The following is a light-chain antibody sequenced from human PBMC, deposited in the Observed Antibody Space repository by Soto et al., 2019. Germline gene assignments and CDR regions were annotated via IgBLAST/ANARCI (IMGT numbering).Light chain of an antibody. V-gene: IGKV1-39*01. CDR3: QQSYSTPWT. J-gene: IGKJ1*01. CDR1: QSISSY. Sequence: DIQMTQSPSSLSASVGDRVTITCRASQSISSYLNWYQQKPGKAPKVLIYAASNLQSGVPSRFSGSGSGTDFTLIISSLQAEDFATFSCQQSYSTPWTFGQGTKVDIK. CDR2: AAS.